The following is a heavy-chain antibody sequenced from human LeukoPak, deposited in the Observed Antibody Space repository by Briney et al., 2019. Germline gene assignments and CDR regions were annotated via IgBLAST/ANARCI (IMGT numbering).Heavy chain of an antibody. Sequence: SETLSLTCAVYGGSFSAYHWSWIRQPPGKGLEWIGEINHSGSTNYNPSLKSRVTISVDTSKNQFSLKLSSVTAADTAVYYCARSNPGYGGNRGYWGQGTLVTVSS. D-gene: IGHD4-17*01. CDR2: INHSGST. CDR3: ARSNPGYGGNRGY. CDR1: GGSFSAYH. V-gene: IGHV4-34*01. J-gene: IGHJ4*02.